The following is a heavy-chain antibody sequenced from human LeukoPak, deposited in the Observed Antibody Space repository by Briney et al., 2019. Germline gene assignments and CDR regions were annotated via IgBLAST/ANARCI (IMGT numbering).Heavy chain of an antibody. CDR1: EFTFSSYW. Sequence: QTGGSLRLSCAAFEFTFSSYWMSWVRQAPGKGLEWVASIKQDGSEKYYVDSVKGRVTISRDNAKNSLYLQMNSLRAEDTAVYYCARVFGAGYSDYWGQGTLVTVSS. V-gene: IGHV3-7*01. CDR3: ARVFGAGYSDY. D-gene: IGHD4/OR15-4a*01. CDR2: IKQDGSEK. J-gene: IGHJ4*02.